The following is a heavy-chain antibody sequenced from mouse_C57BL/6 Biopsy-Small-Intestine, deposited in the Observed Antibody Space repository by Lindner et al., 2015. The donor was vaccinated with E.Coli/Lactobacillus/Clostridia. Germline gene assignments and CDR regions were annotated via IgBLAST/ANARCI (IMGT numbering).Heavy chain of an antibody. Sequence: SVKVSCKASGYPFIGYYIHWVRQAPGQGLEWMGRINPNSGGANYAQSFQGRVTMTRDASITTAYMELSSLRSDDTAVFYCARVLGSAPKAATGSWIWGQGTMVTVS. J-gene: IGHJ1*01. CDR2: INPNSGGA. CDR3: ARVLGSAPKAATGSWI. D-gene: IGHD1-1*01. CDR1: GYPFIGYY. V-gene: IGHV1-72*04.